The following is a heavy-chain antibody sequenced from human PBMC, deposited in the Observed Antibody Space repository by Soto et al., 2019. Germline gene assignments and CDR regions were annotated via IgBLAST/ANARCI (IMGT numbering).Heavy chain of an antibody. J-gene: IGHJ4*02. V-gene: IGHV3-48*01. D-gene: IGHD4-17*01. Sequence: EVQLVESGGGLVQPGGSLRLSCAASGFTCSSDSMNWVPQDPGKGLEWVSYISSSSSTIYYADSVKCLFTISRDNAKHSLYLQMNSLRAEDTAVYYCARVGTVLDYWGQGTLVTVSS. CDR1: GFTCSSDS. CDR2: ISSSSSTI. CDR3: ARVGTVLDY.